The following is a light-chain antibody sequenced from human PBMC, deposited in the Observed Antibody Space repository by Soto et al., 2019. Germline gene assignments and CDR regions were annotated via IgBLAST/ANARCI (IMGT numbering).Light chain of an antibody. CDR2: GNS. Sequence: QSVLTQPPSVSGAPGQRVTISCTGSSSNIGAGYDVHWYQQLPGTAPKVLIYGNSNRPSGVPDRFSGSKSGTSASLAITGLQAEDEADYYCQSYDSSPSAVVFGGRTKLTVL. CDR3: QSYDSSPSAVV. CDR1: SSNIGAGYD. J-gene: IGLJ2*01. V-gene: IGLV1-40*01.